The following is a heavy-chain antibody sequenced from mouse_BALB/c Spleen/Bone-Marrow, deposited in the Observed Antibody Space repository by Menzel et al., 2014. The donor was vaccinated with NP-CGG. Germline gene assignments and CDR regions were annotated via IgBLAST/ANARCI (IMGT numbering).Heavy chain of an antibody. Sequence: SGPELDKPGASVKTSCKASGYSFTGYNMNWVKQSNGKSLEWIGNIDPYYGGISYNQKFKGKATLTVDKSSSAASMQLKTLTAEDSPVYYCATRYYGYDDYFDYWGQGATITVSS. J-gene: IGHJ2*01. CDR2: IDPYYGGI. CDR1: GYSFTGYN. D-gene: IGHD2-2*01. V-gene: IGHV1S135*01. CDR3: ATRYYGYDDYFDY.